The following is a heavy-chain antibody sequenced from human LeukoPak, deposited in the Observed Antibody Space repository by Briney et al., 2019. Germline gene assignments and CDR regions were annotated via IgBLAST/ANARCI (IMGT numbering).Heavy chain of an antibody. CDR3: ARRRVGFTVDY. Sequence: SETLSLTCAVSGYSISSGYYWGWIRPPPGKGLEWIGSIYHSGSTYYNPSLKSRVNISVDTSKNQFSLKLSSVTAADTAVYYCARRRVGFTVDYWSQGTLVTDSS. CDR2: IYHSGST. V-gene: IGHV4-38-2*01. CDR1: GYSISSGYY. D-gene: IGHD1-26*01. J-gene: IGHJ4*02.